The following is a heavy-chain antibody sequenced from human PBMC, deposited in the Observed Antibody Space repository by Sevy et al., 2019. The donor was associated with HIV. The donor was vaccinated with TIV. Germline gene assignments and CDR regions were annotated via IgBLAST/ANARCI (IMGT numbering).Heavy chain of an antibody. CDR1: GGSISSSSYY. V-gene: IGHV4-39*01. Sequence: SETLSLTCTVSGGSISSSSYYWGWIRQPPGKGLEWIGSIYYSGSTYYYPSLKSRVTISVDTSKNQFSLKLSSVTAADTAVYYCARHVMFSRTYYYDSSGYSGIYYFDYWGQGTLVTVSS. CDR2: IYYSGST. CDR3: ARHVMFSRTYYYDSSGYSGIYYFDY. D-gene: IGHD3-22*01. J-gene: IGHJ4*02.